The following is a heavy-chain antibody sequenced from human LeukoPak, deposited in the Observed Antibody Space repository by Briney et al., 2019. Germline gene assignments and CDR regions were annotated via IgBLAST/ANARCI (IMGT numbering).Heavy chain of an antibody. V-gene: IGHV3-33*08. J-gene: IGHJ4*02. CDR3: ARDIAARRLDY. Sequence: GGSLRLSCAASGFTFSSYGMHWVRQAPGKGLEWVAVIWYDGSDKYYADSVKGRFTISRDNSKNTLDLLMNSLRAEDTAVYYCARDIAARRLDYWGQGTLVTVSS. CDR1: GFTFSSYG. D-gene: IGHD6-13*01. CDR2: IWYDGSDK.